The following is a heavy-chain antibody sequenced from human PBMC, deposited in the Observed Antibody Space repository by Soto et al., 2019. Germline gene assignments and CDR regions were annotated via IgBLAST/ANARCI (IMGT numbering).Heavy chain of an antibody. D-gene: IGHD3-10*01. V-gene: IGHV3-21*01. J-gene: IGHJ4*02. CDR1: GFTFSGYS. CDR2: ITTNDNYI. CDR3: ARSLSYDY. Sequence: GGSLRLSCTTSGFTFSGYSMNWVRQAPGQGLEWVSSITTNDNYIYYADSLKGRFTISRDNAKNSVYLQMNSLRADDTAVYYCARSLSYDYWGQGTVVTVSS.